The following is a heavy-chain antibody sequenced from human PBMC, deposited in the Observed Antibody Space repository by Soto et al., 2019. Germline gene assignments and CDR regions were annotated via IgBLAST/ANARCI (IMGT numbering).Heavy chain of an antibody. CDR3: ASRSSGWYFDY. D-gene: IGHD6-19*01. CDR2: IGTSGSYI. CDR1: GFIFSRYS. Sequence: GGSLRLSCAVSGFIFSRYSMNWVRQAPGKGLEWVSSIGTSGSYIYDTDSVRGRFTISRDNTKDSLYLQMNSLRAEDTAVYYCASRSSGWYFDYWGQGTLVTVSS. V-gene: IGHV3-21*04. J-gene: IGHJ4*02.